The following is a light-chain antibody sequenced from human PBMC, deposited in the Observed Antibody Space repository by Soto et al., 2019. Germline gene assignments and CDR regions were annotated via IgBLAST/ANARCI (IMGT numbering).Light chain of an antibody. CDR1: QSVSMSD. V-gene: IGKV3-20*01. J-gene: IGKJ1*01. Sequence: IVLTHAPGTLSLSRRERGTLSCRASQSVSMSDLAWYQQKPGQAPMLLIYGASSRATGIPDRFSGSGSGKAFSLTISRVEPEDFAVYHCQKFSRTSSWRFGQGAKVDI. CDR3: QKFSRTSSWR. CDR2: GAS.